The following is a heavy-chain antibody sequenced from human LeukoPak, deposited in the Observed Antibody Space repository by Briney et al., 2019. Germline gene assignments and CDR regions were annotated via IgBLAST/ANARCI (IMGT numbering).Heavy chain of an antibody. V-gene: IGHV4-59*08. CDR3: ARHSRVRYFDWLLYEDDAFDI. CDR1: GGSISSYY. J-gene: IGHJ3*02. Sequence: SKTLSLTRTVSGGSISSYYWSWIRQPPGKGLEWIGYIYYSGSTNYNPSLKSRVTISVDTSKNQFSLKLSSVTAADTAVYYCARHSRVRYFDWLLYEDDAFDIWGQGTMVNVSS. D-gene: IGHD3-9*01. CDR2: IYYSGST.